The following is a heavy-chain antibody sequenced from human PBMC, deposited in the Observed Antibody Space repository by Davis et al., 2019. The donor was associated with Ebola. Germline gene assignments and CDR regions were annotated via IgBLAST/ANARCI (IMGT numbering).Heavy chain of an antibody. V-gene: IGHV4-39*01. D-gene: IGHD6-13*01. CDR2: IYYSGST. J-gene: IGHJ6*02. CDR3: ARNEKIAAAGYYYGMDV. CDR1: GGSISSSSYY. Sequence: SETLSLTCTVSGGSISSSSYYWGWIRQPPGKGLEWIGSIYYSGSTYYNPSLKSRVTISADTSKNQFSLKLSSVTAADTAVYYCARNEKIAAAGYYYGMDVWGQGTTVTVSS.